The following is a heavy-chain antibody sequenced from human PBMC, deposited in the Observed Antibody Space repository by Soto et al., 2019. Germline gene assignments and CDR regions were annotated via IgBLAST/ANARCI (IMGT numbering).Heavy chain of an antibody. D-gene: IGHD2-21*01. Sequence: QVQLQESGPGLVKPSQTLSLTCTVSGGSINSGGYCWSWIRQHPGKGLDWIGCISYGGCTSCNPSLNSGVTTSGHASKTQSSRKLTSVTAAHTAVYYCARVILVWGQGALISVS. CDR3: ARVILV. CDR2: ISYGGCT. V-gene: IGHV4-31*03. CDR1: GGSINSGGYC. J-gene: IGHJ4*02.